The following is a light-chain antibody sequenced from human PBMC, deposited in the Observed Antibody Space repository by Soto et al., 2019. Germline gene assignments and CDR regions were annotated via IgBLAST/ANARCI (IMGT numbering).Light chain of an antibody. Sequence: DIQMTQSPSTLSASVGDRVTITCRASQSISSWLAWYQQKPGKAPKLLIYDASSLESGVPSRFSGSGSGTEFTLTISSLQPDDFATYYCQQYKSYWTVGQGTKVDSK. V-gene: IGKV1-5*01. CDR2: DAS. CDR1: QSISSW. J-gene: IGKJ1*01. CDR3: QQYKSYWT.